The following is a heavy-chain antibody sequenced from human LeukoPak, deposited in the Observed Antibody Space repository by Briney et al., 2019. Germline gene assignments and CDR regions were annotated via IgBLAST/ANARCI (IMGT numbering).Heavy chain of an antibody. D-gene: IGHD3-22*01. CDR3: AKDKYYYDSSGYSDY. Sequence: GGSLRLSCAASGFTFSSYAMSWVRQAPGKGLEWVSAISGSGGSTYYADFVKGRFTISRDNSKNTLYLQMNSLRAEDTAVYYCAKDKYYYDSSGYSDYWGQGTLVTVSS. CDR1: GFTFSSYA. V-gene: IGHV3-23*01. CDR2: ISGSGGST. J-gene: IGHJ4*02.